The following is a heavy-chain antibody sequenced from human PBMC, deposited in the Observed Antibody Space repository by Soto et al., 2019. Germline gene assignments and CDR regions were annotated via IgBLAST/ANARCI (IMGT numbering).Heavy chain of an antibody. D-gene: IGHD3-22*01. CDR3: ARGPYDSSGYSGLDV. V-gene: IGHV3-72*01. CDR1: GFTFSDHY. CDR2: TRNKANSYTT. J-gene: IGHJ6*02. Sequence: PGGSLRLSCAASGFTFSDHYMDWVRQAPGKGLEWVGRTRNKANSYTTEYAASVKGRFTISRDDSKNSLYLQMNSLKTEDTAVYYCARGPYDSSGYSGLDVWGQGTTVTVSS.